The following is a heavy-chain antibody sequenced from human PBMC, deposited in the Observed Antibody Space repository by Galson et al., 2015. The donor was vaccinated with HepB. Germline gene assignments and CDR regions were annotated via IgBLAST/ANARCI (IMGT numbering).Heavy chain of an antibody. Sequence: QSGAEVKRPGESLKISCKASGGTFSSYAISWVRQAPGQGLEWMGRIIPILGIANYAQKFQGRVTITADKSTSTAYMELSSLRSEDTAVYYCAREDTAMVREFDPWGQGTLVTVSS. J-gene: IGHJ5*02. D-gene: IGHD5-18*01. CDR3: AREDTAMVREFDP. V-gene: IGHV1-69*04. CDR1: GGTFSSYA. CDR2: IIPILGIA.